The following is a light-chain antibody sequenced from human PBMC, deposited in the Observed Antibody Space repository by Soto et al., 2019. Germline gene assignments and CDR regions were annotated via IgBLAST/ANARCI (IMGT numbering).Light chain of an antibody. CDR1: QTILYTGSNNLH. J-gene: IGKJ2*01. CDR2: WAS. CDR3: KQSYSSPQT. Sequence: IVMTQSPESLAVSLGERATTSCKSSQTILYTGSNNLHLAWYQQRPGQPTKFLIFWASTRDSGVPDRCTGSGSGTDFTRTIRNLQAEDVAVSCCKQSYSSPQTFGQGTKL. V-gene: IGKV4-1*01.